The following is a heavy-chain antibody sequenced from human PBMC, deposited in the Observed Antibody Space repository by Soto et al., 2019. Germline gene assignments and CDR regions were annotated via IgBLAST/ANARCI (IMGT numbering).Heavy chain of an antibody. V-gene: IGHV3-74*01. D-gene: IGHD6-13*01. CDR2: INPDESTT. CDR1: GFTFSHYW. J-gene: IGHJ4*02. CDR3: GTDASAAPDY. Sequence: EVQLVESGGGLVQSGGSLRLSCAASGFTFSHYWMHWVRQAPGKGLVWVSRINPDESTTGLADSVNGRFTIARDNANHTLYPQMSSLSAEDRAVYYCGTDASAAPDYWGQGALVAVSS.